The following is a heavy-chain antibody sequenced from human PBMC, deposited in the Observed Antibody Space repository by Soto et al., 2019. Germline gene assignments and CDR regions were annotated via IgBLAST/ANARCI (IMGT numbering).Heavy chain of an antibody. CDR1: GFNFNNAW. CDR2: IKSKTDGGTT. D-gene: IGHD3-10*01. Sequence: GGSLRLSCAAFGFNFNNAWMNWVRQAPGKGLEWVGRIKSKTDGGTTDYAAPMKGRFTISRDDSKNTLDLQMNSLKTEDTAMYYCTTDFGPLWGQGTMVTVSS. CDR3: TTDFGPL. V-gene: IGHV3-15*07. J-gene: IGHJ3*01.